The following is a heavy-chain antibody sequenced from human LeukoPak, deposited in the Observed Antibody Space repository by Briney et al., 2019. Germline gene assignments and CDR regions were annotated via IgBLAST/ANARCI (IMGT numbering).Heavy chain of an antibody. V-gene: IGHV3-23*01. CDR3: ARERYFDL. CDR1: GFTFSNYA. CDR2: ISGGGDST. J-gene: IGHJ2*01. Sequence: GGSLRLSCAASGFTFSNYAMTWVRQAPGKGLEWVSTISGGGDSTYYADSVKGRFTISRDNSKNTLYLQMNSLRVEDTAVYYCARERYFDLWGRGTLVTVSS.